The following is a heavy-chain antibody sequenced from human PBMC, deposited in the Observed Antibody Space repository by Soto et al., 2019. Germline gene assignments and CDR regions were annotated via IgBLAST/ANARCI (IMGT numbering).Heavy chain of an antibody. V-gene: IGHV1-18*04. CDR1: GYTFTSYG. CDR2: ISAYNGNT. Sequence: ASVKVSCKASGYTFTSYGISWVRQAPGQGLEWMGWISAYNGNTNYAQKLQGRVTMTTDTSTSTAYMELRSLTSDDTAVYYCARAAMIVVNPDFDYWGQGTLVTVSS. D-gene: IGHD3-22*01. J-gene: IGHJ4*02. CDR3: ARAAMIVVNPDFDY.